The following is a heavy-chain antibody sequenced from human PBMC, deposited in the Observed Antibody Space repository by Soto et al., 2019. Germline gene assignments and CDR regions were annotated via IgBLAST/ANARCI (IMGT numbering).Heavy chain of an antibody. Sequence: SETLSLTCAVYGGSFSGYYWSWIRQPPGKGLEWIGEINHSGSTNYNPSLKSRVTISVDTSKNQFSLKLSSVTAADTAVYYCARVLGGSRWFDPWGQGTLVTVSS. V-gene: IGHV4-34*01. CDR3: ARVLGGSRWFDP. CDR1: GGSFSGYY. J-gene: IGHJ5*02. CDR2: INHSGST. D-gene: IGHD5-12*01.